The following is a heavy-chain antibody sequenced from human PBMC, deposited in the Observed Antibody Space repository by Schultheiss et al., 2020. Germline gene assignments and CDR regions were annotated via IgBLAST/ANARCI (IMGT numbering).Heavy chain of an antibody. CDR3: ARGDGPANYYYYGMDL. CDR1: GYTFTSYA. J-gene: IGHJ6*02. D-gene: IGHD5-24*01. Sequence: ASVKVSGKASGYTFTSYAMHWVRQAPGQRLEWMGWINPNSGGTNYAQKFQGRVTMTSDTSIITVYMELSRLRSDDTAVYYCARGDGPANYYYYGMDLWGQGTTVTVSS. CDR2: INPNSGGT. V-gene: IGHV1-2*02.